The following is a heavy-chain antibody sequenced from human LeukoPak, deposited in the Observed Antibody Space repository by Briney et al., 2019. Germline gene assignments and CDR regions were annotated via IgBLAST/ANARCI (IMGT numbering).Heavy chain of an antibody. Sequence: PSETLSLTCTVSGGSISSYYWTWIRRPPGRGLDWIGYIYYSGSTNYNPSLKSRVVISIDASKNEFSLKLSSVTAADTAIYYCARHARNVYNPIDYWGQGTLVTVSS. J-gene: IGHJ4*02. D-gene: IGHD5-24*01. CDR1: GGSISSYY. CDR3: ARHARNVYNPIDY. CDR2: IYYSGST. V-gene: IGHV4-59*08.